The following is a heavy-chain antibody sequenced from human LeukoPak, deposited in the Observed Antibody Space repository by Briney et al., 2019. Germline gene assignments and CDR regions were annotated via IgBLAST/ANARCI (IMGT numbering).Heavy chain of an antibody. CDR2: IKQDGSEK. V-gene: IGHV3-7*01. J-gene: IGHJ4*02. Sequence: PGGSLRLYCAASGYTFSSCWMSWVREARGKGLEWLSNIKQDGSEKYSVESVKGRFTISRDNTKNSLYLQMDSLTAEDTAVYYCVRISTAVAGADYWGQGTLVTVSS. D-gene: IGHD6-19*01. CDR1: GYTFSSCW. CDR3: VRISTAVAGADY.